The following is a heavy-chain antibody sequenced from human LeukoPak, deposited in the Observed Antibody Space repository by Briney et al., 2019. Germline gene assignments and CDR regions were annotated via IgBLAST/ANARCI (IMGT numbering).Heavy chain of an antibody. V-gene: IGHV4-61*01. CDR1: GGSISSGSYY. CDR2: IYYSGST. CDR3: ASGTGLVTGSN. Sequence: PSQTLSLTCTVSGGSISSGSYYWSWIRQPPGKGLEWIGYIYYSGSTNYNPSLKSRVTISVDTSKNQFSLKLSSVTAADTAVYYCASGTGLVTGSNWGQGTLVTVSS. J-gene: IGHJ4*02. D-gene: IGHD6-19*01.